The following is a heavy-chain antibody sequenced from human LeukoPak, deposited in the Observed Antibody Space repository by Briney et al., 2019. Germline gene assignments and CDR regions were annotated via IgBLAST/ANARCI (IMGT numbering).Heavy chain of an antibody. CDR1: GFTVEDYG. CDR3: ASDISGSGSYLAGTMDY. CDR2: ISSSGLTT. Sequence: GGSLRLSCAASGFTVEDYGMSWVRQAPGKGLEWASFISSSGLTTYYADSVKGRFTSSRDNAKNSLFLQMDSLKSEDTAVYFCASDISGSGSYLAGTMDYWGQGTLVTVSS. J-gene: IGHJ4*02. V-gene: IGHV3-48*03. D-gene: IGHD3-10*01.